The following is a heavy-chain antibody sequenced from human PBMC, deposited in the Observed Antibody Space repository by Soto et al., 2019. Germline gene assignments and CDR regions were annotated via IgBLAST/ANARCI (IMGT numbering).Heavy chain of an antibody. CDR1: GGSISSSNFY. CDR2: VYYSGNT. CDR3: ARLRGRVDY. V-gene: IGHV4-39*02. D-gene: IGHD3-10*01. Sequence: SETLSLTCTVSGGSISSSNFYWGWIRQPPGKGLEWIGNVYYSGNTYFNPSLKSRVTISVDTSKNHFSLELSSVTAADTAVYYCARLRGRVDYWGQGTLVTVSS. J-gene: IGHJ4*02.